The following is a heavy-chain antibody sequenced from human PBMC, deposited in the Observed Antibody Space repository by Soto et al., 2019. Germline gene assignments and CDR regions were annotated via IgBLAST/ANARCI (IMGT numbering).Heavy chain of an antibody. CDR2: ISSSSSYT. J-gene: IGHJ4*02. D-gene: IGHD6-13*01. CDR3: ARELFGQQLAPDY. Sequence: PGGSLRLSCAASGFTFSDYYMSWIRQAPGKGLEWVSYISSSSSYTNYADSVKGRFTISRDNAKNSLYLQMNSLRAEDTAVYYCARELFGQQLAPDYWGQGTLVTVSS. CDR1: GFTFSDYY. V-gene: IGHV3-11*05.